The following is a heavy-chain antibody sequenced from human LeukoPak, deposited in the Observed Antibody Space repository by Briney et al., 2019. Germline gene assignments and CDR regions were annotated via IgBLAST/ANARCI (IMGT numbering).Heavy chain of an antibody. Sequence: KSSETLSLTCAVYGGSFSGYYWSWIRQPPGKGLGWIGEINHSGSTNYNPSLKSRVTISVDTSKNQFSLKLSSVTAADTAVYYCAREWAGSGIDYWGQGTLVTVSS. CDR1: GGSFSGYY. CDR2: INHSGST. CDR3: AREWAGSGIDY. V-gene: IGHV4-34*01. J-gene: IGHJ4*02. D-gene: IGHD3-10*01.